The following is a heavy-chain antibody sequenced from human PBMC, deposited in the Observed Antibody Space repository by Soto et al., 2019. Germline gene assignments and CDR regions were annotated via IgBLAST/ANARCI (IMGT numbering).Heavy chain of an antibody. D-gene: IGHD2-2*03. CDR3: ARLNGYCISTNCHGYYGMDV. V-gene: IGHV4-34*01. CDR2: INHSGST. J-gene: IGHJ6*02. CDR1: GGSFSGYY. Sequence: SETLSLTCAVYGGSFSGYYWSWIRQPPGKGLEWIGEINHSGSTNYNPSLKSRVTISVDTSKNEFSLRLSSVTAADTAVYYCARLNGYCISTNCHGYYGMDVWGQGTTVTVSS.